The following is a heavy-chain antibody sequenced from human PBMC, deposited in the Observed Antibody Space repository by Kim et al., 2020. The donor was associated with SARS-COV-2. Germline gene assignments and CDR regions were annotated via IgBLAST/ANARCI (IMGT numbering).Heavy chain of an antibody. J-gene: IGHJ6*02. CDR2: INTNTGNP. CDR1: GYTFTSYA. V-gene: IGHV7-4-1*02. D-gene: IGHD3-10*01. Sequence: SVKVSCKASGYTFTSYAMNWVRQAPGQGLEWMGWINTNTGNPTYAQGFTGRFVFSLDTSVSTAYLQISSLKAEDTAVYYCARGATMVQGVILYYYYGMDVWGQGTTVTVSS. CDR3: ARGATMVQGVILYYYYGMDV.